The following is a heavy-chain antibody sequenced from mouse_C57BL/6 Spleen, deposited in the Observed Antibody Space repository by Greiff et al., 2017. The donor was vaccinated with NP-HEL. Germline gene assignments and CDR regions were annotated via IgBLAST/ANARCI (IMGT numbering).Heavy chain of an antibody. J-gene: IGHJ2*01. Sequence: QVQLKQSGAELVRPGASVTLSCKASGYTFTDYEMHWVKQTPVHGLEWIGAIDPETGGTAYNQKFKGKAILTADKSSSTAYMELRSLTSEDSAVYYSYYYGSYFDYWGQGTTLTVSS. CDR1: GYTFTDYE. V-gene: IGHV1-15*01. CDR3: YYYGSYFDY. D-gene: IGHD1-1*01. CDR2: IDPETGGT.